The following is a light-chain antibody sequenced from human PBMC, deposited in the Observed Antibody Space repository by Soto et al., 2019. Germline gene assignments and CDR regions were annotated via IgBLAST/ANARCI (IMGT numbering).Light chain of an antibody. CDR1: SGSIASNY. V-gene: IGLV6-57*04. Sequence: NFMLTQPHSVSESPGKTVTISCTRSSGSIASNYVQWYQQRPGSAPTTVIYEDNQRPSGVPDRFSVSIDSSSNSASLTIAGLKTDDEADYYCQSYDSSNHVVFGGGTKLTVL. CDR3: QSYDSSNHVV. J-gene: IGLJ2*01. CDR2: EDN.